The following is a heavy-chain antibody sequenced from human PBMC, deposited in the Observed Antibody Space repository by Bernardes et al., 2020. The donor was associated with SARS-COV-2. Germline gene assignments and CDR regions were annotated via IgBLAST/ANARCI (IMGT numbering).Heavy chain of an antibody. CDR2: ISSSGEVA. D-gene: IGHD5-12*01. CDR3: ALGYSDNYCPHY. Sequence: GGSLRLSCIVSGLPFSTCCMTWVRQAPGEGLEWVSGISSSGEVADYIDSVKGRFIISRDNTKSTVYLQMNNLRGEDTAIYYCALGYSDNYCPHYWGRGTLVSVSS. J-gene: IGHJ4*02. V-gene: IGHV3-23*01. CDR1: GLPFSTCC.